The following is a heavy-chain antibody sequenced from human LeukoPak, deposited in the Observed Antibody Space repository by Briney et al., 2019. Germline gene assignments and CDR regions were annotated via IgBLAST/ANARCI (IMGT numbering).Heavy chain of an antibody. J-gene: IGHJ4*02. V-gene: IGHV3-21*01. Sequence: PGGSLRLSCAASGFTFSSYSMNWVRQAPGKGMEWVSSISSRSSYIYYADSVKGRFTISRDNAKNSLYLQMNSLRAEDTAVYYCARAEYCSSTSCYPYYFDYWGQGTLVTVSS. CDR1: GFTFSSYS. CDR2: ISSRSSYI. CDR3: ARAEYCSSTSCYPYYFDY. D-gene: IGHD2-2*01.